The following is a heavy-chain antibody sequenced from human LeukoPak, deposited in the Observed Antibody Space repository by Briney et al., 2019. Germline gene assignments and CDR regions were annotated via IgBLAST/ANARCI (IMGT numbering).Heavy chain of an antibody. J-gene: IGHJ4*02. CDR3: AKGGPGVGSPLP. CDR1: GFTFSSYA. Sequence: GGSLRLSCAASGFTFSSYAMSWVRQAPGKGLEWVSGISGSGGSTYYADSVKGRFTISRDNSKNTLYLQMNSLRAEDTAIYYCAKGGPGVGSPLPGAQGPLVTVP. CDR2: ISGSGGST. D-gene: IGHD1-14*01. V-gene: IGHV3-23*01.